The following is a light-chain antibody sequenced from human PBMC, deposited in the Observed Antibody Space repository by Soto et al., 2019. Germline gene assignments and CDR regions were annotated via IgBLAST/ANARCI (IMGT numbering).Light chain of an antibody. CDR1: QRVSSSY. Sequence: PGARVTLSCRASQRVSSSYLPWYQQKPGQAPRLLIYGASTRATSIPARFSGSGSGTDFTLTISSLQPEDFAVYYCQQDYNLPRWTFGQGTKVEIK. CDR2: GAS. CDR3: QQDYNLPRWT. V-gene: IGKV3D-7*01. J-gene: IGKJ1*01.